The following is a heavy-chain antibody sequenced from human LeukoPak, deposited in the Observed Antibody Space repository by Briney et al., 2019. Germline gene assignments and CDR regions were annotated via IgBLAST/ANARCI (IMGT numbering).Heavy chain of an antibody. CDR1: GYTFTGYY. V-gene: IGHV1-2*02. D-gene: IGHD4/OR15-4a*01. J-gene: IGHJ4*02. CDR2: INPNSGGT. CDR3: ARSDYLATYY. Sequence: ASVKVSCKASGYTFTGYYIHWVRQGPGQGLEWMGWINPNSGGTNYAQKFQGRVTMTRDTSISTAYMVLSRLRSDDTAVYYCARSDYLATYYWGQGTLVTVSS.